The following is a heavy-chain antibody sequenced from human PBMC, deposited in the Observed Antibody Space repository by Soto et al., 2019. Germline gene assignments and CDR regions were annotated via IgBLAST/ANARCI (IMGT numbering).Heavy chain of an antibody. V-gene: IGHV3-23*01. CDR2: IADSGGST. J-gene: IGHJ4*02. CDR1: GFTFSNYA. Sequence: EVQLLESGGGLVQPGGSLRLSCAASGFTFSNYAMSLVRQAPGKGLEWVSLIADSGGSTYYAYSVKGRFTISRDNSKNTLYLQMNCLRAEDTAIYYCANSPIVGPIGLWGQGTVVTVSS. CDR3: ANSPIVGPIGL. D-gene: IGHD3-16*02.